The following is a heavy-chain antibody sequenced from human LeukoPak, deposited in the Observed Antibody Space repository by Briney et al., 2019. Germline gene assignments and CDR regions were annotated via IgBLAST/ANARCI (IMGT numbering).Heavy chain of an antibody. Sequence: GGSLRLPCAASGFTFSTASLHWVRQAPGRGLEWVSAFDTGFGTYYPDSLKGRFTISRDNSKNTLFLQMNSLRAEDTAVYYCARSSGWWSLDYWAREPWSPSLQ. CDR3: ARSSGWWSLDY. CDR1: GFTFSTAS. CDR2: FDTGFGT. V-gene: IGHV3-23*01. D-gene: IGHD6-19*01. J-gene: IGHJ4*02.